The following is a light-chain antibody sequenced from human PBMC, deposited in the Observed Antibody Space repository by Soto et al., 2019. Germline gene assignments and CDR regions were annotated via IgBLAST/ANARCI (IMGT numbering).Light chain of an antibody. J-gene: IGKJ5*01. Sequence: AIQLTQSPSSLSASVGDRVTITCRASQGISSALAWYQQKAGKPPKLLNYDASSLKSGVPSRFSDSGSETHFTLTISSLQPEDFATYYCQQFNIYLTFGQGTRLEIK. V-gene: IGKV1-13*02. CDR3: QQFNIYLT. CDR1: QGISSA. CDR2: DAS.